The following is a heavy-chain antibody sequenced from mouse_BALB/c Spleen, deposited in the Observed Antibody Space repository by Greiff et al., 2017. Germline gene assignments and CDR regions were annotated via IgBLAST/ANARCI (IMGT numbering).Heavy chain of an antibody. CDR1: GFNIKDTY. J-gene: IGHJ1*01. Sequence: EVQLQQSGAELVKPGASVKLSCTASGFNIKDTYMHWVKQRPEQGLEWIGRIDPANGNTKYDPKFQGKATITADTSSNTAYLQLRSLTSEDTAVYYCARWDWYFDVWGEGTTVTVSS. V-gene: IGHV14-3*02. CDR3: ARWDWYFDV. CDR2: IDPANGNT.